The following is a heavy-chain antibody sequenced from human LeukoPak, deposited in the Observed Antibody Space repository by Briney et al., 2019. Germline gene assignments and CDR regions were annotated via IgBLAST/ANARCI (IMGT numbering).Heavy chain of an antibody. V-gene: IGHV3-7*01. J-gene: IGHJ4*02. CDR3: ARDGCTSTTCTSLGGFNG. CDR1: GFTFSSYA. D-gene: IGHD1-26*01. Sequence: GGSLRLSCAASGFTFSSYAMSWVRQAPGQGLEWVASINQAGNERLFADSVRGRFTISRDNARKSVFLQMDSLRDDDTGVYFCARDGCTSTTCTSLGGFNGWGQGTLVTVSS. CDR2: INQAGNER.